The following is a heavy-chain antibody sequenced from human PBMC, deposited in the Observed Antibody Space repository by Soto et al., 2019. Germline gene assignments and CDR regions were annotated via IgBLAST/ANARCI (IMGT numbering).Heavy chain of an antibody. CDR3: TETPPTPYYDFWSGSKAMRRDY. Sequence: QPGGSLRLSCAASGFTFSSYAMSWVRQAPGKGLEWVSAISGSGGSTYYADSVKGRFTISRDNSKNTLYLQMNSLRAEDTAVYYCTETPPTPYYDFWSGSKAMRRDYWGQGTLVTVSS. V-gene: IGHV3-23*01. J-gene: IGHJ4*02. CDR1: GFTFSSYA. D-gene: IGHD3-3*01. CDR2: ISGSGGST.